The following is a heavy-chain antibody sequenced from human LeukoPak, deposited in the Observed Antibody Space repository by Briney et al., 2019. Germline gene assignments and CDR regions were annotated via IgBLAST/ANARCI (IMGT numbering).Heavy chain of an antibody. V-gene: IGHV3-66*01. CDR1: GFTVSSNY. D-gene: IGHD2-15*01. Sequence: GGSLRLSCAASGFTVSSNYMSWVRQAPGKGLEWVSVIYSGGSTYYADSVKGRFTISRDNSKNTLYLQMNSLRAEDTAVYYCARVGYCSGGSCFWAFDIWGQGTMVTVSS. CDR3: ARVGYCSGGSCFWAFDI. CDR2: IYSGGST. J-gene: IGHJ3*02.